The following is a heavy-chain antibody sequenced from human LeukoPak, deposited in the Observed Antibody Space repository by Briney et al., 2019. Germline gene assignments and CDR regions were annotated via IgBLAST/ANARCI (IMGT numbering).Heavy chain of an antibody. V-gene: IGHV3-15*01. CDR3: TTDPRD. J-gene: IGHJ4*02. CDR1: GITFSNFW. CDR2: IKSKTGGETA. Sequence: GGSLRLSCAASGITFSNFWMSWVRQAPGKGLEWLCRIKSKTGGETAAYAAPVKGSLTISRGDSKNTVYLQMNSLRTEDTAVYYCTTDPRDWGQGTLVTVSS.